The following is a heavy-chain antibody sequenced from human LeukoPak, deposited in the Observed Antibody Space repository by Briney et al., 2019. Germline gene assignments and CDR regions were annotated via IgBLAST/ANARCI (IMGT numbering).Heavy chain of an antibody. D-gene: IGHD6-13*01. V-gene: IGHV1-2*02. CDR2: INPNSGGT. CDR3: ARDFGSIAAAGTRYYYYYYMDV. CDR1: GYTFTGYY. Sequence: ASVKVSCKASGYTFTGYYMHWVRQAPGQGLEWMGWINPNSGGTNYAQKFQGRVTMTRDTSISTAYMELSRLRSDDTAVYYCARDFGSIAAAGTRYYYYYYMDVWGKGTTVTVSS. J-gene: IGHJ6*03.